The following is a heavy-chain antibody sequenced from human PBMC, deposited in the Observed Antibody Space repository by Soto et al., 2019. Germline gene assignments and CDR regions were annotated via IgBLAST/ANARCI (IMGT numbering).Heavy chain of an antibody. Sequence: EEQLVESGGGLVQPGGSLKLSCAASGFTFSDSAMHWVRQASGKGLEWVGRIKSRSNNYATAYAASVKGRFSISRDDSKNTAYLQMNSQKIEDTAVYYCTRLPNWNFRFDPWGQGTLVTVSS. D-gene: IGHD1-7*01. J-gene: IGHJ5*02. CDR3: TRLPNWNFRFDP. CDR2: IKSRSNNYAT. CDR1: GFTFSDSA. V-gene: IGHV3-73*02.